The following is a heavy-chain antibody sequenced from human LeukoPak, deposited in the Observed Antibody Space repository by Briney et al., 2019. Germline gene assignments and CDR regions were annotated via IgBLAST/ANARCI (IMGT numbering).Heavy chain of an antibody. CDR2: ISAYNGNT. CDR1: GYTFTSYG. D-gene: IGHD6-19*01. V-gene: IGHV1-18*01. Sequence: GASVKVSCKASGYTFTSYGISWVRQAPGQGLEWMGWISAYNGNTNYAQKLQGRVTMTTDTSTSTAHMELRSPGSDDTAVYYCARDDEGGIAVAGTAFDIWGQETMVTVSS. CDR3: ARDDEGGIAVAGTAFDI. J-gene: IGHJ3*02.